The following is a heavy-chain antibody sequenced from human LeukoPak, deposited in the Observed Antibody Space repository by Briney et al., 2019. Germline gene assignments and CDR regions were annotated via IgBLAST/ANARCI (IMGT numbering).Heavy chain of an antibody. V-gene: IGHV4-34*01. CDR1: GGPFSGYY. CDR3: ARFGGNSHARY. J-gene: IGHJ4*02. CDR2: INHSGST. Sequence: PSETLSLTCAVYGGPFSGYYWSWIRQPPGKGLEWIGEINHSGSTNYNPSLKSRVTISVDTSKNQFSLKLSSVTAADTAVYYCARFGGNSHARYWGQGTLVTVSS. D-gene: IGHD4-23*01.